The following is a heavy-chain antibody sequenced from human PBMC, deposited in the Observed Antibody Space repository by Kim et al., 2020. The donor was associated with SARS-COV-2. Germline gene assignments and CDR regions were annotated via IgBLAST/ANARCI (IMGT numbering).Heavy chain of an antibody. CDR3: ATSGHCTGGSCLWFDP. CDR1: GFTFITYA. V-gene: IGHV1-3*01. D-gene: IGHD2-8*02. Sequence: ASVKVSCKASGFTFITYAIQWVRQAPGQSLEWMGWINADNPYTKYSQKFQDRVTFSRDASTAYMELSSLRSEDTAVYYCATSGHCTGGSCLWFDPWGQGTLVTVSS. J-gene: IGHJ5*02. CDR2: INADNPYT.